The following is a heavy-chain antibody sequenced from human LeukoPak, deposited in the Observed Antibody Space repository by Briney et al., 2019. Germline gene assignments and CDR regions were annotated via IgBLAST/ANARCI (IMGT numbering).Heavy chain of an antibody. CDR1: GFSLSTSAMC. D-gene: IGHD3-10*01. Sequence: SGPTLVNPTQILTLTCTFSGFSLSTSAMCVSWIRQPPGKALEWLARIDWDDDKYYSTSLKTRPTISKDTSKNQVVLTMTNMDPVDTATYYCARIMVRGVTHAFDIWGQGTMVTVSS. CDR2: IDWDDDK. CDR3: ARIMVRGVTHAFDI. J-gene: IGHJ3*02. V-gene: IGHV2-70*11.